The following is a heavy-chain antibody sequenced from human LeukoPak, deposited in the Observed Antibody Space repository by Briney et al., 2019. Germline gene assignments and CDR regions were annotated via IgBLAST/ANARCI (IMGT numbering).Heavy chain of an antibody. CDR3: ARDRYDFWSGYWFDY. CDR2: IYTSGST. D-gene: IGHD3-3*01. Sequence: SETLSLTCTVSGGSISSYYWSWIRQPAGKGLEWIGRIYTSGSTNYNPSLKSRVTTSVDTSKNQFSLKLSSVTAADTAVYYCARDRYDFWSGYWFDYWGQGTLVTVSS. J-gene: IGHJ4*02. V-gene: IGHV4-4*07. CDR1: GGSISSYY.